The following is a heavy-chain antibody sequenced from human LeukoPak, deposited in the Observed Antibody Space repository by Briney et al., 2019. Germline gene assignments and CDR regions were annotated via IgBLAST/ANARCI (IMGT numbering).Heavy chain of an antibody. CDR3: AKALHYYDSSGYQDDAFDI. J-gene: IGHJ3*02. V-gene: IGHV3-43D*03. CDR1: GFTFDDYA. Sequence: GGSLRLSCAASGFTFDDYAMHWVRQAPGKGLEWVSLITWDGGSTYYADSVKGLFTISRDKGKNSLYLQMNSLRAEDTALYYCAKALHYYDSSGYQDDAFDIWGQGTMVTVSS. CDR2: ITWDGGST. D-gene: IGHD3-22*01.